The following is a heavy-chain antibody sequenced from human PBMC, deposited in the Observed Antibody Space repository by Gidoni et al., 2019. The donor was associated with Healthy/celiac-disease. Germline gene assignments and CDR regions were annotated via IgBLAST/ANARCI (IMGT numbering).Heavy chain of an antibody. D-gene: IGHD5-12*01. CDR2: ISYDGSNK. J-gene: IGHJ4*02. CDR1: RFTFSRYA. CDR3: ARDWGVATIENYFDY. V-gene: IGHV3-30-3*01. Sequence: QVQLVGSGRGVVQPGRSLRLPCAASRFTFSRYAMHWVRQAPGKGLEWVAVISYDGSNKYYEDSVKGRFTISRDNSKNTVYLQMSSLRGEDTAVYYCARDWGVATIENYFDYWGQGTLVTVSS.